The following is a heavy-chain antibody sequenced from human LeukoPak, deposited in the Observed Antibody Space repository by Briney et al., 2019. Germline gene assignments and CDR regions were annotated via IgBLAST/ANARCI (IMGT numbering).Heavy chain of an antibody. Sequence: SETLSLTCSVSGGSISTYYWSWIRQPPGKGLEWNGYNYYSGSGIYSPSLKSRVTISLDTSKNQFSLKLSSVTAADTAVYYCARGLIPFPRHYYYLDVWGKGTTVIVSS. CDR3: ARGLIPFPRHYYYLDV. CDR1: GGSISTYY. J-gene: IGHJ6*03. V-gene: IGHV4-59*01. D-gene: IGHD2-21*02. CDR2: NYYSGSG.